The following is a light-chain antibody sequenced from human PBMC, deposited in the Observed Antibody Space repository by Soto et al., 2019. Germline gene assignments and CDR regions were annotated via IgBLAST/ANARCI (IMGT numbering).Light chain of an antibody. V-gene: IGLV1-40*01. CDR2: ANI. J-gene: IGLJ1*01. Sequence: QSVLTQPPSVSGAPGQRVTISCSGTSSSIGAGYEVHWYHQLPGTAPKLLISANINRPSGVPDRFSGSKSGTSASLAITGLQADDEGDYYCQSYDSTLSARYVFGTGTKVTVL. CDR3: QSYDSTLSARYV. CDR1: SSSIGAGYE.